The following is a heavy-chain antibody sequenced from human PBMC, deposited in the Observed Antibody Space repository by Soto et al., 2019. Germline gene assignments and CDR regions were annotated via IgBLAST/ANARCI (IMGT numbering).Heavy chain of an antibody. J-gene: IGHJ4*02. D-gene: IGHD2-21*01. CDR2: IRGTGGET. V-gene: IGHV3-23*01. Sequence: EVQLLESGGGMVQPGGSLRVSCAASGFTFRNFVMSWVRQAPGKGLEWVSAIRGTGGETFYADSVKGRFTISRDNSKNMLYLQMNSLRDEDTALYFCAQDRGWGVVSPSHDYWGQGTLVTVSS. CDR3: AQDRGWGVVSPSHDY. CDR1: GFTFRNFV.